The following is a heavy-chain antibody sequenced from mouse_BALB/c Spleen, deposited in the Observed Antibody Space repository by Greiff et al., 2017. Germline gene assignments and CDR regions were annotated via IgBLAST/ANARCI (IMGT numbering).Heavy chain of an antibody. Sequence: QVQLQQPGAELVKPGASVKLSCKASGYTFTSYWMHWVKQRPGQGLEWIGEIDPSDSYTNYNQKFKGKATLTVDKSSSTAYMQLSSLTSEDSAVYYCARSNGFITTVVNYAMDYWGQGTSVTVSS. CDR3: ARSNGFITTVVNYAMDY. CDR1: GYTFTSYW. J-gene: IGHJ4*01. D-gene: IGHD1-1*01. V-gene: IGHV1-69*02. CDR2: IDPSDSYT.